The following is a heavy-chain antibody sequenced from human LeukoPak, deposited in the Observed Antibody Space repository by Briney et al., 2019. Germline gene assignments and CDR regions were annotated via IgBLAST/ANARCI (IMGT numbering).Heavy chain of an antibody. D-gene: IGHD3-22*01. CDR1: GFTFSSYW. V-gene: IGHV3-7*01. J-gene: IGHJ5*02. CDR3: AREGNYYDSSEGFDP. CDR2: IKQDGSEK. Sequence: GGSLRLSCAASGFTFSSYWMSWVRQAPGKGLEWVANIKQDGSEKYYVDSVKGRFTISRDNAKNSLYLQMNSLRAEDTAVYYCAREGNYYDSSEGFDPWGQGTLVTVSS.